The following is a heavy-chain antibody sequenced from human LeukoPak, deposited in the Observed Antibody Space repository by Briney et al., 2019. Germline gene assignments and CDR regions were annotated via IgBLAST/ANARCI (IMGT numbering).Heavy chain of an antibody. CDR1: GYTFTGYY. CDR3: ASGNYDILTGYYREYYYYYYMDV. V-gene: IGHV1-46*01. Sequence: ASVKVSCKASGYTFTGYYMHWVRQAPGQGLEWMGIINPSGGSTSYAQKFQGRVTMTRDMSTSTVYMELSSLRSEDTAVYYCASGNYDILTGYYREYYYYYYMDVWGKGTTVTVSS. D-gene: IGHD3-9*01. CDR2: INPSGGST. J-gene: IGHJ6*03.